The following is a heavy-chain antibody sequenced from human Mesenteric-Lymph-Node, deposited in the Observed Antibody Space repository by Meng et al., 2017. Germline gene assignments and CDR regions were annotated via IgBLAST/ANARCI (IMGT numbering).Heavy chain of an antibody. V-gene: IGHV4-4*02. J-gene: IGHJ4*02. D-gene: IGHD3-9*01. CDR3: VRQGMTSYSWGY. CDR1: SGSISGSNW. CDR2: ISQSGPT. Sequence: LQESGPGLAKPSGTLSLTCTVSSGSISGSNWWSWVRQPPGKGLEWIGEISQSGPTYYNPSLKSRVTITGDWSKNQFSLNLNSVTAADTALYYCVRQGMTSYSWGYWGQGTLVTSPQ.